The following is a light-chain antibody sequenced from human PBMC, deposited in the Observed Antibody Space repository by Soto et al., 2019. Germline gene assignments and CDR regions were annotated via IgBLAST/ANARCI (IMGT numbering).Light chain of an antibody. CDR3: QQSYTNTLT. CDR1: QTINTY. CDR2: DAS. V-gene: IGKV1-39*01. J-gene: IGKJ4*01. Sequence: DIQMTQPPSSLSASGGDIVTITCRARQTINTYLNWYQQTPGTAPKLLIYDASSLQSGVPSRLRGSGYGTDLTLTITSMKTEDFETYYCQQSYTNTLTFGGGTQVDIK.